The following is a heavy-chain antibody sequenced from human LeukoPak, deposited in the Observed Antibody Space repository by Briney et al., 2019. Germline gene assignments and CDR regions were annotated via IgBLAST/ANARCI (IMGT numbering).Heavy chain of an antibody. V-gene: IGHV1-18*01. CDR1: GYTFTSYR. D-gene: IGHD6-6*01. CDR3: ARDLGSSATSTNWFDP. CDR2: ISAYNGNT. Sequence: GASVKVSCKATGYTFTSYRISGVRQAPGQGLEWMGWISAYNGNTSYAQKLQGRVTMTTDTSTRTAYMELRSLRSDDTAVYYCARDLGSSATSTNWFDPWGQGTLVTVSS. J-gene: IGHJ5*02.